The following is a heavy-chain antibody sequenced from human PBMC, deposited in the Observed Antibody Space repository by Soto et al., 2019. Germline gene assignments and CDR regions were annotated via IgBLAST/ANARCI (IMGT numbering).Heavy chain of an antibody. Sequence: VQLVQSGGGPVKPGGSLRLSCAASGFIFSDFQLNWVRQAPGRGLEWLSSITGTSAFTHYAGSIEGRFTISRDNPNNLLFIQMDNLRPEDTDVYYCARDNLAFQGAFDLWGQGTLVTVSS. J-gene: IGHJ4*02. CDR1: GFIFSDFQ. D-gene: IGHD3-16*01. V-gene: IGHV3-21*02. CDR3: ARDNLAFQGAFDL. CDR2: ITGTSAFT.